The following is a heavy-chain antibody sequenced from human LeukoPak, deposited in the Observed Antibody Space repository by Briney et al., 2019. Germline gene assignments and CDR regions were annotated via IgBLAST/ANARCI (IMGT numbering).Heavy chain of an antibody. CDR1: GYTFTSYG. D-gene: IGHD2-15*01. CDR2: ISAYNGNT. CDR3: ARDNPTVPGVPSIV. J-gene: IGHJ4*02. Sequence: EASVKVSCQASGYTFTSYGISWVRQAPGQGLEWMGWISAYNGNTNSAQKFQGRVTMTTDTPTSTAYMELRSLRSDDTAMYYCARDNPTVPGVPSIVWGQGTRVTVSA. V-gene: IGHV1-18*01.